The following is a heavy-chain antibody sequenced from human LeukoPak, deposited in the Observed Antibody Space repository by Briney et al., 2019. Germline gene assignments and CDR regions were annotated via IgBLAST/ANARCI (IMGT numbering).Heavy chain of an antibody. D-gene: IGHD5-12*01. CDR3: ARESGYAVGDY. CDR2: IYTDGST. V-gene: IGHV3-53*01. J-gene: IGHJ4*02. CDR1: GFTVSSHY. Sequence: GGSLRLSCAASGFTVSSHYMSWFRQAPGMGLEWVSAIYTDGSTYYTDSVKGQFTISRDNFKNTLFLQMNTLRAEDTAVYYCARESGYAVGDYWGQGTLVTVSS.